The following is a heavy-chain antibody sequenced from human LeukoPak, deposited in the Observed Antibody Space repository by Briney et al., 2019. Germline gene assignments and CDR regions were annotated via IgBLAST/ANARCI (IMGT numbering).Heavy chain of an antibody. J-gene: IGHJ4*02. D-gene: IGHD2-2*01. CDR3: ARVAFAVEYCSSTSCFDGFDY. CDR2: IKQDGSEK. V-gene: IGHV3-7*01. Sequence: TGGSLRLSCAASGFTFSSYWMSWVRQAPGKGLEWVANIKQDGSEKYYVDSVKGRFTISRDNAKNSLYLQMNSLRAENTAVYYCARVAFAVEYCSSTSCFDGFDYWGQGTLVTVSS. CDR1: GFTFSSYW.